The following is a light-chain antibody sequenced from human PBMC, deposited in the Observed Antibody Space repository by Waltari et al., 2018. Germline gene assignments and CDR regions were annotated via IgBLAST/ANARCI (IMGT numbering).Light chain of an antibody. J-gene: IGKJ1*01. V-gene: IGKV1-39*01. CDR3: QQSFRTPTT. CDR2: ATS. Sequence: DIQMTQSPSSLSASVGDRVTITCRASQNIGSFLIWYQQKPGKAPQLLIYATSSLPNGVPSRFSGSGSGTDFTLNINGLQPDDFATYYCQQSFRTPTTFGQGTKVEIK. CDR1: QNIGSF.